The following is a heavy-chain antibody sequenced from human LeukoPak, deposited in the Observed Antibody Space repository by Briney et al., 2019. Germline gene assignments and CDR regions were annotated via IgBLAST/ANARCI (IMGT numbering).Heavy chain of an antibody. CDR3: ARDHLAAAGVDY. D-gene: IGHD6-13*01. CDR1: GYTFTSYY. V-gene: IGHV1-46*01. J-gene: IGHJ4*02. Sequence: ASVKVSCKASGYTFTSYYMHWVRQAPGQGLEWMGIINSSGGSTSYAQKFQGRVTMTRDTSTSTVYMELSSLRSEDTAVYYCARDHLAAAGVDYWGQGTLVTVSS. CDR2: INSSGGST.